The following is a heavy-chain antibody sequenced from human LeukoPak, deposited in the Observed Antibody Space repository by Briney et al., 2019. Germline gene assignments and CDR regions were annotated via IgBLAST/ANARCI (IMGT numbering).Heavy chain of an antibody. CDR3: ARAVYDILTGYSFDY. V-gene: IGHV4-59*01. D-gene: IGHD3-9*01. J-gene: IGHJ4*02. CDR1: GGSISSYY. Sequence: SETLSLTCTVSGGSISSYYWSWIRQPPGKGLEWIGYIYCSGSTNYNPSLKSRVTISVDTSKNQFSLKLSSVTAADTAVYYCARAVYDILTGYSFDYWGQGTLVTVSS. CDR2: IYCSGST.